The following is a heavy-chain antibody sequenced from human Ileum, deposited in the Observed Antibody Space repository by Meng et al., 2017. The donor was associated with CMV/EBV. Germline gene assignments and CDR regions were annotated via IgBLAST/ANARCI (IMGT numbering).Heavy chain of an antibody. J-gene: IGHJ6*02. D-gene: IGHD2-2*01. Sequence: GGSLRLSCAASGFTFSSYAMSWVRQAPGKGLEGVSAISGSGGSTYYADSVKGRFTISRDNSKNTLYLQMNSLRAEDTAVYYCAKDVIGYQLLLGYYYYGMDVWGQGTTVTVSS. CDR3: AKDVIGYQLLLGYYYYGMDV. V-gene: IGHV3-23*01. CDR1: GFTFSSYA. CDR2: ISGSGGST.